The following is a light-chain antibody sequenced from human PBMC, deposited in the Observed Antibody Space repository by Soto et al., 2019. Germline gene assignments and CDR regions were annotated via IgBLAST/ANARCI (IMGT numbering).Light chain of an antibody. Sequence: EIVLTQSPGTLSLSPGERATLSCRASQSVSSSYLAWYQQKPGQAPRLLIYGGSSRATGIPDRFSGSGSGTDFTLTISRLEPEDFAVYYCQQYGLSSRTFGQGTKVDI. J-gene: IGKJ1*01. CDR2: GGS. CDR3: QQYGLSSRT. CDR1: QSVSSSY. V-gene: IGKV3-20*01.